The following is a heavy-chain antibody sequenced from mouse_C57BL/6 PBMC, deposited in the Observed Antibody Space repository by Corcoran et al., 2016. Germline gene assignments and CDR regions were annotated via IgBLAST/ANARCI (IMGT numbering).Heavy chain of an antibody. V-gene: IGHV1-26*01. CDR3: AICKTSTMITTYYFDY. J-gene: IGHJ2*01. CDR2: INPTNGGT. D-gene: IGHD2-4*01. CDR1: GYTFTDYY. Sequence: EVQLQQSGPELVKPGASVKISCKASGYTFTDYYMNWVKQSHGKRLEWIGDINPTNGGTSYNQKFKGKATLTVDKSSSTAYMELRSLTSEDSAVYYCAICKTSTMITTYYFDYWGQGTTLTVSS.